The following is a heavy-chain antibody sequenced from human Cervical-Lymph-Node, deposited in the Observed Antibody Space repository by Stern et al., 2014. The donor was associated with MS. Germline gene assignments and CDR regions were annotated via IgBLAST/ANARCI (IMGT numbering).Heavy chain of an antibody. CDR3: ARDPLQWRSPIQTD. CDR1: GFTFSSYA. J-gene: IGHJ4*02. CDR2: IIPIFGTA. D-gene: IGHD2-15*01. Sequence: QVQLVQSGAEVMKPGSSVKVSCKASGFTFSSYAIHWVRQAPGQGLEWMGGIIPIFGTANYAQKFQGRVTITADESTSTAYMELSSLRSEDTAVYYCARDPLQWRSPIQTDWGQGTLVTVSS. V-gene: IGHV1-69*12.